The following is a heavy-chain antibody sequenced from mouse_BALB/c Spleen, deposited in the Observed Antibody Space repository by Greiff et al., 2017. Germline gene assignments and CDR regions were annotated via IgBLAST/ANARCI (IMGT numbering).Heavy chain of an antibody. D-gene: IGHD2-4*01. J-gene: IGHJ2*01. CDR1: GFSLTSYG. Sequence: QVQLQQSGPSLVQPSQSLSITCTVSGFSLTSYGVHWVRQSPGKGLEWLGVIWRGGSTDYNAAFMSRLSITKDNSKSQVFFKMNSLQADDTAIYYCAKESTMITPEYFDYWGQGTTLTVSS. CDR2: IWRGGST. CDR3: AKESTMITPEYFDY. V-gene: IGHV2-5-1*01.